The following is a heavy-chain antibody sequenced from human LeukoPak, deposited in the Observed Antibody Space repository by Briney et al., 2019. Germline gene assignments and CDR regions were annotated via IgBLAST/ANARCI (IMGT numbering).Heavy chain of an antibody. Sequence: PGGSLRLSCAASGFTFSSYAMSWVRQAPGQGLEWVSGIYAGGGTTYYADSVKGRFTISRDNTKNTLYLQMNSLRAEDTAVYYCARDYCSSTSCLFDYWGQGTLVTVSS. V-gene: IGHV3-23*01. CDR3: ARDYCSSTSCLFDY. D-gene: IGHD2-2*01. CDR2: IYAGGGTT. J-gene: IGHJ4*02. CDR1: GFTFSSYA.